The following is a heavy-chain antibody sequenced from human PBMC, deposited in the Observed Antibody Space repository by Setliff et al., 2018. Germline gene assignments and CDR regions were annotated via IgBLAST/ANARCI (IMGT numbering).Heavy chain of an antibody. J-gene: IGHJ3*02. D-gene: IGHD1-26*01. V-gene: IGHV1-46*01. CDR1: GYTFTSYY. CDR2: INPSGGST. Sequence: ASVKVSCKASGYTFTSYYMHWVQQAPGQGLEWMGIINPSGGSTNYAQKFQGRVTMTRDTSTSTVYMELSSLRSEDTALYYCARRMWELRSDAFDIWGQGTMVTVSS. CDR3: ARRMWELRSDAFDI.